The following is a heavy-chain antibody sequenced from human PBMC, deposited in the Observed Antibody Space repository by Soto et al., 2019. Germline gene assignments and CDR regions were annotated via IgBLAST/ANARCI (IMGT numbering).Heavy chain of an antibody. V-gene: IGHV4-31*03. CDR3: ARVFSYSSSFFDP. J-gene: IGHJ5*02. D-gene: IGHD6-13*01. CDR2: IYYSGRT. CDR1: GGSISSGGYY. Sequence: QVQLQESGPGLVKPSQTLSLTCTVSGGSISSGGYYWSWIRQHPGKGLEWIGYIYYSGRTYYNPSLKSRVTISVDTSKNQFSLKMSSVTAADTAVYYCARVFSYSSSFFDPWGQGTLVTVSS.